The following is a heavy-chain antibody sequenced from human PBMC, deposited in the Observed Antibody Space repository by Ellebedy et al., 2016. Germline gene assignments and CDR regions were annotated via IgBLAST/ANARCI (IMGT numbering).Heavy chain of an antibody. Sequence: GESLKISXAASGFTFSNFWMHWVRQVPGKGLVWVSRINNDGSDKHYADSVKGRFTISRDNAKNTLYLQMTSLRDEDTAVYYCAKGRVGNSYGEQWGQGTLVTVSS. CDR1: GFTFSNFW. CDR2: INNDGSDK. CDR3: AKGRVGNSYGEQ. V-gene: IGHV3-74*01. D-gene: IGHD5-18*01. J-gene: IGHJ4*02.